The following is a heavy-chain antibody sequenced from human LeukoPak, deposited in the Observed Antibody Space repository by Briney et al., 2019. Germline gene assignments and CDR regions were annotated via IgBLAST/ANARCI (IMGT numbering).Heavy chain of an antibody. J-gene: IGHJ2*01. V-gene: IGHV3-7*01. D-gene: IGHD3-10*01. Sequence: GMSLRLSCAASGFPFSSYGMHWVRQAPGKGLEWVANIKQDGSEKYYVDSVKGRFTISRDNAKNSLYLQMNSLRAEDTAVYYCARDRGTVGLDLWGRGTLVTVSS. CDR3: ARDRGTVGLDL. CDR2: IKQDGSEK. CDR1: GFPFSSYG.